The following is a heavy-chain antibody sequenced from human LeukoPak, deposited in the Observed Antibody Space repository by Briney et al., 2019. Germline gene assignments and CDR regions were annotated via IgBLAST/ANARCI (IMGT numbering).Heavy chain of an antibody. CDR1: GFTFSSYS. Sequence: KPGGSLRLSCAASGFTFSSYSMNWVRQAPGKGLEWVSSISSSSSYIYYADSVKGRFTISRDNAKNSLYLQMNSLRAEDTAVYYCARVCIAAAGTGFCYWGQGTLVTVSS. D-gene: IGHD6-13*01. CDR2: ISSSSSYI. CDR3: ARVCIAAAGTGFCY. V-gene: IGHV3-21*01. J-gene: IGHJ4*02.